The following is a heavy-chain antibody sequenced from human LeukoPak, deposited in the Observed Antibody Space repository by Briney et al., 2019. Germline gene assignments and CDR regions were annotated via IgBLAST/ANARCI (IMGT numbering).Heavy chain of an antibody. Sequence: GASVTVSCKASGYTFTDYYMHWVRQAPGQGLEWMGWINPNSGGTNYAQKFQGRVTLTRDTSITTAYMELSSLRPDDTAVYYCARRSYSESSAYSPYSWGQGTLITVSS. CDR1: GYTFTDYY. D-gene: IGHD3-22*01. CDR3: ARRSYSESSAYSPYS. CDR2: INPNSGGT. V-gene: IGHV1-2*02. J-gene: IGHJ4*02.